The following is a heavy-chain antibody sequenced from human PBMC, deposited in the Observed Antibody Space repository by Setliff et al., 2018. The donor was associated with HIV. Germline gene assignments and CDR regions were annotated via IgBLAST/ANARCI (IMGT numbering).Heavy chain of an antibody. D-gene: IGHD3-3*01. CDR3: TRDLDLTGGEAFDI. J-gene: IGHJ3*02. CDR2: LTYNSDRI. V-gene: IGHV3-48*04. Sequence: QPGGSLRLSCAASGFAFSRYSMNWVRQAPGKGLEWVSGLTYNSDRIVYADSVKGRFTTSRDNAKNSLYLQMNSLRAEDTAMYYCTRDLDLTGGEAFDIWGQGTMVTVSS. CDR1: GFAFSRYS.